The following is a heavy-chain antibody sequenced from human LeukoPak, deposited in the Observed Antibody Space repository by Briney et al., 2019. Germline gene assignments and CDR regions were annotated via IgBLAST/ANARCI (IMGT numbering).Heavy chain of an antibody. CDR3: ARDLGNTGWYTFDY. J-gene: IGHJ4*02. CDR2: TYYRSKWYN. Sequence: SQTLSLTCAISGDSVSSNNGAWNWISQSPSRGLEWLGRTYYRSKWYNDYAGSLNGRITISPDTSKNQFSLHLNSVTPEDTAVYYCARDLGNTGWYTFDYWGQGILVTVSS. CDR1: GDSVSSNNGA. V-gene: IGHV6-1*01. D-gene: IGHD6-19*01.